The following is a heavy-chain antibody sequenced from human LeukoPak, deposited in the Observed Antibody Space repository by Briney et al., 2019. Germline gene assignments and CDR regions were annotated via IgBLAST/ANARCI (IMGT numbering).Heavy chain of an antibody. Sequence: SETLSLTCAVYGGSFSGYYWSWIRQPPGKGLEWIGEINHSGSTNYNPSLKSRVTISVDTSKNQFSLKLSSVTAADTAVCYCARRPTYYYGSGSFWSQRNNWFDPWGQGTLVTVSS. CDR3: ARRPTYYYGSGSFWSQRNNWFDP. CDR2: INHSGST. V-gene: IGHV4-34*01. D-gene: IGHD3-10*01. CDR1: GGSFSGYY. J-gene: IGHJ5*02.